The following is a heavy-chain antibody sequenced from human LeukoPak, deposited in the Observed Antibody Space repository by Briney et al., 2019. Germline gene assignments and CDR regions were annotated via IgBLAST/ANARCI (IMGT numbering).Heavy chain of an antibody. CDR3: ARHEEQYSSGWYY. V-gene: IGHV4-59*08. J-gene: IGHJ4*02. CDR2: IYYSGST. Sequence: GSLRLSCAACRFTFSSYAMSWVRQAPGKGLEWIGYIYYSGSTNYNPSLKSRVTISVDTSKNQFSLKLSSVTAADTAVYYCARHEEQYSSGWYYWGQGTLVTVSS. D-gene: IGHD6-19*01. CDR1: RFTFSSYA.